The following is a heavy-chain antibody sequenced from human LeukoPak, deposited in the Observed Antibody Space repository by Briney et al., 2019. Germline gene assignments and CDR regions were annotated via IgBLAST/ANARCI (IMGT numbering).Heavy chain of an antibody. CDR1: GGTFSSYA. V-gene: IGHV1-69*05. J-gene: IGHJ5*02. D-gene: IGHD1-7*01. Sequence: ASEKVSCKASGGTFSSYAISWVRQAPGQGLEWMGGIIPIFGTADYAQKFQRRVTITTDESTSTAYMELSSLRSEDTAVYYCARDGLELRPWFDPWGQGALVTVSS. CDR2: IIPIFGTA. CDR3: ARDGLELRPWFDP.